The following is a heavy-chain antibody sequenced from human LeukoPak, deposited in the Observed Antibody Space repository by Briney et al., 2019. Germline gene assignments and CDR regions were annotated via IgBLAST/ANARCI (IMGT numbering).Heavy chain of an antibody. CDR3: AKTQDY. Sequence: PGGSLRLSCAASGFTFSSYGMHWVRQAPGKGLERVAVISYDGSNKYYADSVKGRFTISRDNSKNTLYLRMNSLRAEDTAVYYCAKTQDYWGQGTLVTVSS. CDR1: GFTFSSYG. CDR2: ISYDGSNK. J-gene: IGHJ4*02. V-gene: IGHV3-30*18.